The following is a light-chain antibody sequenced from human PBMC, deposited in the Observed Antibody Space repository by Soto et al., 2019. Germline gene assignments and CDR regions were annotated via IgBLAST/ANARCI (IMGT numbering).Light chain of an antibody. J-gene: IGKJ4*01. CDR1: QSVSNN. CDR2: ATS. Sequence: EIVLTQSPATLSVSPGERVTLSCRASQSVSNNLAWYQQKPGQAPRLLISATSTRATGIPARFSGSGSGTEFTLTVSSLQSEDFALYFCHQYDHWPLTVGGGTKVDIK. CDR3: HQYDHWPLT. V-gene: IGKV3D-15*01.